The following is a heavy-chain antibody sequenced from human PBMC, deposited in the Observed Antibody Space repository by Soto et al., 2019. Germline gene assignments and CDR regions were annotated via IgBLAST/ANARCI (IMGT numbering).Heavy chain of an antibody. D-gene: IGHD3-22*01. CDR3: ARDRYYYDSSVGGIDP. V-gene: IGHV3-30-3*01. Sequence: QVQLVESGGGVVQPGRSLRLSCAASGFTFSSYAMHWVRQAPGKGLEWVAVISYDGSNKYYADSVKGRFTISRDNSKNTLYLQMNSLGAEDTAVYYCARDRYYYDSSVGGIDPWGQGTLVTVSS. J-gene: IGHJ5*02. CDR2: ISYDGSNK. CDR1: GFTFSSYA.